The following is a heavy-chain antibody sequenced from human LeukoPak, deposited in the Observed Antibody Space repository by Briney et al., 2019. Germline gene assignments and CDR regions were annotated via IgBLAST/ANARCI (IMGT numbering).Heavy chain of an antibody. CDR3: ARTKGGSDYFYPFDY. V-gene: IGHV3-74*01. Sequence: GGSLRLSCAASGFSFSSYWMQWVRQAPGKGLVWVSRINSDGSSTSYAGSVKGRFTISRDSAKNTLYQQMNSLRAEDTAVYYCARTKGGSDYFYPFDYWGQGTLVTVS. D-gene: IGHD3-22*01. CDR2: INSDGSST. J-gene: IGHJ4*02. CDR1: GFSFSSYW.